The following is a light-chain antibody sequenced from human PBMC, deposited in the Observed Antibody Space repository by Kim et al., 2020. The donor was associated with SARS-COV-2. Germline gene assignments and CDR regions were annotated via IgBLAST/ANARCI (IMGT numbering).Light chain of an antibody. CDR3: QQRSNWPPIP. CDR1: QSVSSY. CDR2: DAS. V-gene: IGKV3-11*01. Sequence: SPGERATLSCRASQSVSSYLAWYQQKPGQAPRLRIYDASNRATGIPARFSGSGSGTDFTLTISSLEPEDFAVYYCQQRSNWPPIPFGQGTRLEIK. J-gene: IGKJ5*01.